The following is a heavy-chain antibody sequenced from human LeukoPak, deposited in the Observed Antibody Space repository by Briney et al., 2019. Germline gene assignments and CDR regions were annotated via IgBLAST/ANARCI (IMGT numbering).Heavy chain of an antibody. J-gene: IGHJ5*02. CDR3: AGGRLSPRDCWFDT. Sequence: PSETLSLTCEVNGGSFTSYYWNWIRQPPGKGLEWIGEINHTGSTKYNPSLERRVTISVDRSKNQFSLRLNSVSAADTAVYYCAGGRLSPRDCWFDTWGQGNLVTVSS. V-gene: IGHV4-34*01. CDR2: INHTGST. D-gene: IGHD2-15*01. CDR1: GGSFTSYY.